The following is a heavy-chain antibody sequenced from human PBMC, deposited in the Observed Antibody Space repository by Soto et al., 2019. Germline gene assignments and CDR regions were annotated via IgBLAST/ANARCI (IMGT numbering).Heavy chain of an antibody. CDR2: INHSGST. Sequence: SETLSLTCAVYGGSFSGYYWSWIRQPPGKGLGWIGEINHSGSTNYNPSLKSRVTISVDTSKNQFSLKLSSVTAADTAVYYCARGPIIAVARGEEAFDIWGQGTMVTVSS. CDR3: ARGPIIAVARGEEAFDI. CDR1: GGSFSGYY. J-gene: IGHJ3*02. D-gene: IGHD6-19*01. V-gene: IGHV4-34*01.